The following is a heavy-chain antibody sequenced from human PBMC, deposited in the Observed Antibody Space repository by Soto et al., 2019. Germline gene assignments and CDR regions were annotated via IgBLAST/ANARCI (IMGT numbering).Heavy chain of an antibody. CDR3: ARALLGGHYYYYMDV. CDR2: IYSGGST. J-gene: IGHJ6*03. V-gene: IGHV3-66*01. D-gene: IGHD2-21*02. CDR1: GFTFSDHY. Sequence: GGSLRLSCAASGFTFSDHYMDWVRQAPGKGLEWVSVIYSGGSTYYADSVKGRFTISRDNSKNTLYLQMNSLRAEDTAVYYCARALLGGHYYYYMDVWGKGTTVTVSS.